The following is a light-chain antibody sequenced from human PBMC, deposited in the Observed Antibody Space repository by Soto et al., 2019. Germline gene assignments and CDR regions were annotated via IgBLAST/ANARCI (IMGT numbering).Light chain of an antibody. CDR1: SSDVGGYNY. V-gene: IGLV2-8*01. J-gene: IGLJ1*01. Sequence: SALTQPPSASGSPGQSVTISCTGTSSDVGGYNYVSWYQQYPGKAPKVMIYEVSKRPSGVPDRFSGSKSGNTASLTVSGLQAEDEADYYCSSYAGSNVLYVFGTGTKVTVL. CDR3: SSYAGSNVLYV. CDR2: EVS.